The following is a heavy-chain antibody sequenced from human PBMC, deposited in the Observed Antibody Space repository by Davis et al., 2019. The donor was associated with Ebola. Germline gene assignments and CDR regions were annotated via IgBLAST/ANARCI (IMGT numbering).Heavy chain of an antibody. CDR3: ARKIAVAGTGYYYYGMDV. D-gene: IGHD6-19*01. V-gene: IGHV3-48*02. CDR1: GFTFSSYS. Sequence: GSLRLSCAASGFTFSSYSMNWVRQAPGKGLEWVSYISSSSSTIYYADSVKGRFTISRDNAKNSLYLQMNSLRDEDTAVYYCARKIAVAGTGYYYYGMDVWGQGTTVTVSS. J-gene: IGHJ6*02. CDR2: ISSSSSTI.